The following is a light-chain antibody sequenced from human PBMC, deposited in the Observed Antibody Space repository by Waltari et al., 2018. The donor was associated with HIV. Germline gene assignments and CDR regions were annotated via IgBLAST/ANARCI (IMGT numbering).Light chain of an antibody. CDR2: GAS. J-gene: IGKJ4*01. Sequence: DIRFSQPRPALPPSVGARVTTTCEASKDIRNYLNWYQQKPGKAPKLLIYGASILETGVPSRFSGSGSGTDFTFTISNLQPEDIATYHCQQYDNLPPSFGGGTRVEIK. CDR3: QQYDNLPPS. V-gene: IGKV1-33*01. CDR1: KDIRNY.